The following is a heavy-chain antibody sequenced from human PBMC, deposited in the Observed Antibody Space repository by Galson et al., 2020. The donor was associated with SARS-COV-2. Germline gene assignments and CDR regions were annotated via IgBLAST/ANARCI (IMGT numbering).Heavy chain of an antibody. CDR1: GGSISSGGYY. CDR3: ARNPQYGLGSYSAREYYFDY. Sequence: SETLSLTCTVSGGSISSGGYYWSWIRQHPGKGLEWIGYIYYSGSTYYNPSLKSRVTISVDTSKNQFSLKLSSVTAADTAVYYCARNPQYGLGSYSAREYYFDYWGQGTLVTVSS. V-gene: IGHV4-31*03. CDR2: IYYSGST. D-gene: IGHD3-10*01. J-gene: IGHJ4*02.